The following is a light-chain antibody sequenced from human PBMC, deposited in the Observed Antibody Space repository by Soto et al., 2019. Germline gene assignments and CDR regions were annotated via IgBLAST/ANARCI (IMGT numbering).Light chain of an antibody. V-gene: IGKV1-33*01. CDR1: QDISDV. J-gene: IGKJ5*01. Sequence: DIQMTQSPSALSASVGDRVTITCQASQDISDVLNWYQQQPGKAPKVLIYDASKLQTGVPSRFSGRGSGKDFTFTISSLQPDDSGTYYCQQFYVLPITFGQGTRLEIK. CDR3: QQFYVLPIT. CDR2: DAS.